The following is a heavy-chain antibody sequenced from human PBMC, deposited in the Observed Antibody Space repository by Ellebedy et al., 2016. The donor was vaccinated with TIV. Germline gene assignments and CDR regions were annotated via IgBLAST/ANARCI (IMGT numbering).Heavy chain of an antibody. CDR3: ARGLGSGHYFES. J-gene: IGHJ4*02. V-gene: IGHV3-7*03. CDR1: GFTFSSYW. CDR2: INQDGSEK. D-gene: IGHD3-10*01. Sequence: GESLKISCAASGFTFSSYWMTWVRQAPGKGLEWVANINQDGSEKYYVESVKGRFTISRDNAKNSLDLQMNSLRAEDMALYYCARGLGSGHYFESWGQGTLVTVSS.